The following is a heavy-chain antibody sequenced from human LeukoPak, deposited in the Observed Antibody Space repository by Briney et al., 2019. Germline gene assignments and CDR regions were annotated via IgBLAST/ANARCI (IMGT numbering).Heavy chain of an antibody. J-gene: IGHJ4*02. V-gene: IGHV3-23*01. D-gene: IGHD3-22*01. CDR2: ISSSGGST. Sequence: GGSLRLSCAASGFTFSSYALSWVRQAPGKGLEWVSAISSSGGSTYYADSVKGRFTISRDNSKNTLYLQMNSLRAEDTAVYYCAKDGGRYYDSSGYSDYWGQGTLVTVSS. CDR1: GFTFSSYA. CDR3: AKDGGRYYDSSGYSDY.